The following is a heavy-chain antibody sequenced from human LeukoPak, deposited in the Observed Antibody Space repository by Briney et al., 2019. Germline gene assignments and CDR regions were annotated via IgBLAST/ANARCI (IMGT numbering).Heavy chain of an antibody. V-gene: IGHV3-33*01. CDR1: GFTFSVYG. J-gene: IGHJ4*02. CDR3: ARASGPFDY. CDR2: IWNDGSNK. Sequence: PGRSLRLSCAAPGFTFSVYGMHWVRQAPGKGLEWVAVIWNDGSNKYYADSVKGRFTISRDNSKNTLYLQMNSLRAEDTAVYSCARASGPFDYWGQGTLVTVSS. D-gene: IGHD3-10*01.